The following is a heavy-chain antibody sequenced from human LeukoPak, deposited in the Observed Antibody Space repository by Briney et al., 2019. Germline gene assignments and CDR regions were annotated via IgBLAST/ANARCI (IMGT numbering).Heavy chain of an antibody. CDR1: GGSISSGAFY. Sequence: PSETLSLTCTVSGGSISSGAFYWSWIRQHPGKGLEWIGYTYYSGSTYYNPSLRSRVTISVDTSKNQFSLKLSSVTAADTAVYYCAGSYRSASISNGMDVWGHGTTVTVSS. J-gene: IGHJ6*02. V-gene: IGHV4-31*03. CDR2: TYYSGST. CDR3: AGSYRSASISNGMDV. D-gene: IGHD6-6*01.